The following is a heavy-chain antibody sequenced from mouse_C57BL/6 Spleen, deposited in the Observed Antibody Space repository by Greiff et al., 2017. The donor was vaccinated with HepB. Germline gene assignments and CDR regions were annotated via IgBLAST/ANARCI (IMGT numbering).Heavy chain of an antibody. V-gene: IGHV1-26*01. CDR3: ARGGYYGSSHYFDY. Sequence: EVQLQQSGPELVKPGASVKISCKASGYTFTDYYMNWVKQSHGKSLEWIGDINPNNGGTSYNQKFKGKATLTVDKSSSTAYMELRSLTSEDSAVYYCARGGYYGSSHYFDYWGQGTTLTVSS. CDR1: GYTFTDYY. CDR2: INPNNGGT. D-gene: IGHD1-1*01. J-gene: IGHJ2*01.